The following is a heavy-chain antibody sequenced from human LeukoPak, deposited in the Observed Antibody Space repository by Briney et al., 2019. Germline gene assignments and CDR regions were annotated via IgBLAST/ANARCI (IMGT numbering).Heavy chain of an antibody. V-gene: IGHV3-23*01. J-gene: IGHJ5*02. Sequence: GGSLRLSCAASGFTFSSYAMSWVRQVPGKGLEWVSAISGSGGSTYYADSVKGRFTISRDNSKNTLYLQMNSLRAEDTAVYYCAKDPSMTTPPNWFDPWGQGTLVTVSS. D-gene: IGHD4-11*01. CDR3: AKDPSMTTPPNWFDP. CDR1: GFTFSSYA. CDR2: ISGSGGST.